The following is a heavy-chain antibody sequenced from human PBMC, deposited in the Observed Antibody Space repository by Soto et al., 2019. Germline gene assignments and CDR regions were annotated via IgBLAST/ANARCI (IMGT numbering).Heavy chain of an antibody. CDR3: AKDSGYNYGYFRWFDP. Sequence: PSETLSLTCTVSGGSINNYYWTLIWQPPGKGLEWIGYISYSGSTNYNPSLKSRGTISIDTSKSQFSLKLSSVTAADTAVYYCAKDSGYNYGYFRWFDPWGQGTQVTVSS. CDR2: ISYSGST. V-gene: IGHV4-59*01. D-gene: IGHD5-18*01. CDR1: GGSINNYY. J-gene: IGHJ5*02.